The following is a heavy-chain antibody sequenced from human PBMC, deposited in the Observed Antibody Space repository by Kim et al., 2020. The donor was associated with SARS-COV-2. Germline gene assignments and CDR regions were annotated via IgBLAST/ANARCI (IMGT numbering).Heavy chain of an antibody. CDR3: ARGRSSSHGDYAHFGMDV. Sequence: SVKVSCKASGGTFSSYAISWVRQAPGQGLEWMGGIIPIFGTANYAQKLQGRVTITADESTSTAYMELSSLRSEDTAVYYCARGRSSSHGDYAHFGMDVWGQGTTVTVSS. J-gene: IGHJ6*02. D-gene: IGHD4-17*01. CDR2: IIPIFGTA. V-gene: IGHV1-69*13. CDR1: GGTFSSYA.